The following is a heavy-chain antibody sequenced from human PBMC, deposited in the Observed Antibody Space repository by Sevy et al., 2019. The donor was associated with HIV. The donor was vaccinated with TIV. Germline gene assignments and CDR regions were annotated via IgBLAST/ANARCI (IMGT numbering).Heavy chain of an antibody. CDR1: GHTLSELS. D-gene: IGHD2-2*01. CDR3: ATDIVVGRDY. V-gene: IGHV1-24*01. Sequence: ASVKVSCKVSGHTLSELSMHWVRQAPGKGLEWMGGFDEDAETLYAQKFQGRVTMTDDTSTDTAYMELSSLRSDDTAVYYCATDIVVGRDYWGQGTLVTVSS. J-gene: IGHJ4*02. CDR2: FDEDAET.